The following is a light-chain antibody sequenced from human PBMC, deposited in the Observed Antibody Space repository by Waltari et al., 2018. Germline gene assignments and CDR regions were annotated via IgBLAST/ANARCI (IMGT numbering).Light chain of an antibody. CDR1: ESLLHSNGNTY. J-gene: IGKJ1*01. CDR3: MQAIRTPRT. Sequence: DVVMPQSPLSLHVTTGDPASISCRSRESLLHSNGNTYVALYLQKPGQSPQLLIYLGFTRSSGVPDRFSGSGSGTDFTLKISRVEAEDVGIYYCMQAIRTPRTFAQGTKVEIK. V-gene: IGKV2-28*01. CDR2: LGF.